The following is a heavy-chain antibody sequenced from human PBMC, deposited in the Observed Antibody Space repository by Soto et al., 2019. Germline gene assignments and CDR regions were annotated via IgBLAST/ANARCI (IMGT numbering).Heavy chain of an antibody. D-gene: IGHD1-26*01. J-gene: IGHJ6*02. CDR3: ANDNSFSFYYGMDV. V-gene: IGHV3-30-3*02. CDR2: ISHAGNNK. Sequence: QVQLVESGGGVVQPGRSLRLSCAASGFTFSSYVMYWVRQAPGKGLEWVAVISHAGNNKYYADSVKGRFTISRDNSKNTQYLQMNSLRAEDTAVYYCANDNSFSFYYGMDVWGQGTTVTVSS. CDR1: GFTFSSYV.